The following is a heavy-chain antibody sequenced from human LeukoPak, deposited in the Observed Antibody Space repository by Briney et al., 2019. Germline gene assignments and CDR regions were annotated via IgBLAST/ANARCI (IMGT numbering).Heavy chain of an antibody. Sequence: SETLSLTCTVSGGSITSYYWSWIRQPPGKGLEWIGYMYYSGSTNYNPFLKSRVTMSVDTSKNQFSLKLNSVTAADTAVYYCARRVTSNCFDPWGQGTLVTVSS. CDR2: MYYSGST. V-gene: IGHV4-59*08. CDR3: ARRVTSNCFDP. J-gene: IGHJ5*02. D-gene: IGHD2-21*02. CDR1: GGSITSYY.